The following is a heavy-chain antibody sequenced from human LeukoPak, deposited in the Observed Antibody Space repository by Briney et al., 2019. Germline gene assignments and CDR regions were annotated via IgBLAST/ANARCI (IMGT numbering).Heavy chain of an antibody. Sequence: SETLSLTCAVYGGSFSGYYWSWIRQPPGKGLEWIGEINHSGSTNYNPSLKSRVTISIDTSKNQFFLKLSSVTAADTAVYYCATTAAAGTRLAWFDPWGQGTLVTVSS. J-gene: IGHJ5*02. CDR1: GGSFSGYY. CDR2: INHSGST. D-gene: IGHD6-13*01. CDR3: ATTAAAGTRLAWFDP. V-gene: IGHV4-34*01.